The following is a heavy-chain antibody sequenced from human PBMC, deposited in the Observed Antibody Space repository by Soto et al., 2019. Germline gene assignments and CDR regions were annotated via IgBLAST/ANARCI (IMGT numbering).Heavy chain of an antibody. CDR2: ISWNSGSI. D-gene: IGHD4-17*01. CDR3: AKGGHTVGGGCDY. Sequence: EVQLVESGGGLVQPGRSLRLSCAASGFTFDDYAMHWVRQAPGKGLEWVSGISWNSGSIGYADSVKGRFTISRDNAKNSLYLQMNSLRAEDTALYYCAKGGHTVGGGCDYWGQGTLVTVSS. J-gene: IGHJ4*02. CDR1: GFTFDDYA. V-gene: IGHV3-9*01.